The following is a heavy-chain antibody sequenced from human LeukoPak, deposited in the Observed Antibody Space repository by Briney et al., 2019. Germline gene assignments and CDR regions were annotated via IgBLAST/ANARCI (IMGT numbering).Heavy chain of an antibody. V-gene: IGHV3-53*01. D-gene: IGHD5-12*01. CDR3: ASTSIIRGYDHDQYY. CDR2: IHSDGAT. Sequence: PGGSLRLSCAASGFTFSNFAMNWVRQAPGKGLEWVSVIHSDGATHYADSVEGRFTISRDTSKNTLYLQMNSLRAEDTAVYYCASTSIIRGYDHDQYYWGQGTLVTVSS. CDR1: GFTFSNFA. J-gene: IGHJ4*02.